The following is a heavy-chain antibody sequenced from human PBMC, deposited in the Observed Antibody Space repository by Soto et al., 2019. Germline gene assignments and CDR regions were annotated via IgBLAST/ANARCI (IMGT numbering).Heavy chain of an antibody. CDR2: IYYSGSI. J-gene: IGHJ6*02. Sequence: ETLSLTCSVSGGSISSSSYYWGWIRQPPGKGLEWIGSIYYSGSIYYNPSLKSRVTISVDRSKNQFSLKLSSVTAADTAVYYCARDYGDLYGMDVWGQGTTVTVSS. CDR1: GGSISSSSYY. CDR3: ARDYGDLYGMDV. D-gene: IGHD4-17*01. V-gene: IGHV4-39*07.